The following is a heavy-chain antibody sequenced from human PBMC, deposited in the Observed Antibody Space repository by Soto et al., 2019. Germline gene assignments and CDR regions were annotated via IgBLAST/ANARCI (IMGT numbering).Heavy chain of an antibody. V-gene: IGHV3-23*01. D-gene: IGHD3-16*01. Sequence: DVQLLESGGGLAQRGGSLRLSGAASGFSFSTYGMTWVRQAPGKGLEWVSYGGSGGSTYYADSVKGRYTISRDNSKNTLYLQMTSLRAEDTAEYYSVKFRGRAYHYYYMDVWGNGTTVTVSS. CDR1: GFSFSTYG. CDR2: GGSGGST. J-gene: IGHJ6*03. CDR3: VKFRGRAYHYYYMDV.